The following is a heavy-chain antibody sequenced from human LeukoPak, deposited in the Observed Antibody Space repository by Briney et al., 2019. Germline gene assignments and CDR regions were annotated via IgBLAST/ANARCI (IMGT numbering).Heavy chain of an antibody. CDR2: IYYSGST. J-gene: IGHJ6*02. Sequence: PSETLSLTCTVSGGSISSYYWSWIRQPPGKGLEWIGYIYYSGSTNYNPSLKSRVTISVDTSKNQFSLKLSSVTAADTAVYYCARHGRLGATVTTRSLGHYYYGMDAWGQGTTVTVSS. CDR1: GGSISSYY. CDR3: ARHGRLGATVTTRSLGHYYYGMDA. V-gene: IGHV4-59*08. D-gene: IGHD4-17*01.